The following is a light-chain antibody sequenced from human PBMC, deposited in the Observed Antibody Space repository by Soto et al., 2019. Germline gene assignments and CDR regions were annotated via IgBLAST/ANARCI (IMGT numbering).Light chain of an antibody. V-gene: IGKV3-20*01. CDR3: QQYGNSPDT. J-gene: IGKJ4*01. CDR1: PRVRSDY. CDR2: DAS. Sequence: EIVLTQSPDTLSLSPGEGATLSCRASPRVRSDYLAWYHQKPGQAPRVLIYDASSRATGIPDRFSGSGSGTDFTLTVSRLEPEDVAVYYCQQYGNSPDTFGGGTKVEIK.